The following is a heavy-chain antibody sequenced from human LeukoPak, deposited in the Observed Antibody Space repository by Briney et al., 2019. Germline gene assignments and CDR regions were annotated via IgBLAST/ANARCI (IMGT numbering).Heavy chain of an antibody. J-gene: IGHJ3*02. D-gene: IGHD3-22*01. V-gene: IGHV1-18*01. CDR1: GYTFSSYG. CDR2: ISAYNGDT. Sequence: VASVKVSCKASGYTFSSYGISWVRQAPGQGPEWMGWISAYNGDTNYAQKLQGRVTMTTDTSTSTAYMELRSLRSDDTAVYYCARQLTYYYDSSGRYAFGIWGQGTKVTVSS. CDR3: ARQLTYYYDSSGRYAFGI.